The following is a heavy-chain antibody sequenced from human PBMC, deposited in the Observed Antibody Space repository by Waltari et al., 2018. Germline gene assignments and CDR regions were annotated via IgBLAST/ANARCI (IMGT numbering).Heavy chain of an antibody. D-gene: IGHD1-26*01. CDR3: ARNRWEFRAEVGYYYDGLDV. CDR2: IYTRGCP. J-gene: IGHJ6*02. Sequence: QVQLQESGPGLVKPSQTLSLTCTVSGDSISSGSYYWSWIRPPAGKGLEWIGRIYTRGCPKNNPAFKSRVVISIDTTKNQFSLKLSSVTAADTAVYYGARNRWEFRAEVGYYYDGLDVWGQGTAVTVSS. V-gene: IGHV4-61*02. CDR1: GDSISSGSYY.